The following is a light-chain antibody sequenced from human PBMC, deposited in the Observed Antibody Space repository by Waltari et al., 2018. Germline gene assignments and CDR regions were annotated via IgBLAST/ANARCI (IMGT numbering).Light chain of an antibody. CDR3: GTWDTSLRGRNV. Sequence: QSVLTQPPSVSAAPGQTVTISCSGNSSNIGKRYVAWYQQFPGKAPRLLIYDNFQRPSGIPDRFSGTKSGTSATLHITGLQTGDEANYYCGTWDTSLRGRNVFGTGTTVTVL. CDR1: SSNIGKRY. J-gene: IGLJ6*01. V-gene: IGLV1-51*01. CDR2: DNF.